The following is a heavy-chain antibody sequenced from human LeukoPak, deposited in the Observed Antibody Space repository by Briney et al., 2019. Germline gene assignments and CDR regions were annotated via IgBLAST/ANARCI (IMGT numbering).Heavy chain of an antibody. CDR1: GFTFSSYG. CDR3: ARFRSSRYWVDAFDI. D-gene: IGHD6-13*01. CDR2: IRYDGSNK. Sequence: GGSLRLSCAASGFTFSSYGMHWVRQAPGKGLEWVAFIRYDGSNKYYADSVKGRFTISRDNSKNTLYLQMNSLRDEDTAVYFCARFRSSRYWVDAFDIWGQGTMVIVSS. J-gene: IGHJ3*02. V-gene: IGHV3-30*02.